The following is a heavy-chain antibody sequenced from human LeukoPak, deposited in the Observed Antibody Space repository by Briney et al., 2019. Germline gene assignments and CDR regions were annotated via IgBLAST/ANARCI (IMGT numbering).Heavy chain of an antibody. D-gene: IGHD1-26*01. CDR2: INHSGST. J-gene: IGHJ3*02. CDR1: GGSFSGYD. CDR3: ARQYSGSAFDI. V-gene: IGHV4-34*01. Sequence: SETLSLTCAVYGGSFSGYDWSWIRQPPGKGLEWIGEINHSGSTNYNPSLKSRGTISVDTSKNQFSLKLSSVTAADTAVYYCARQYSGSAFDIWGQGTMVTVSS.